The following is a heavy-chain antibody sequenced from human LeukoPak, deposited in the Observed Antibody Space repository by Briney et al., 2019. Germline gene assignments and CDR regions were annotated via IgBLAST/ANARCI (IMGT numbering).Heavy chain of an antibody. CDR2: SSAYNGNT. D-gene: IGHD3-3*01. CDR3: ARARFASVDDDY. V-gene: IGHV1-18*04. J-gene: IGHJ4*02. Sequence: ASVKVSCKASGNTFIGYWIHWVRQAPGQGLEWMGWSSAYNGNTNYAQKLQGRVTMTTDTSTSTAYMELRSLRSDDTAVYYCARARFASVDDDYWGQGTLVTVSS. CDR1: GNTFIGYW.